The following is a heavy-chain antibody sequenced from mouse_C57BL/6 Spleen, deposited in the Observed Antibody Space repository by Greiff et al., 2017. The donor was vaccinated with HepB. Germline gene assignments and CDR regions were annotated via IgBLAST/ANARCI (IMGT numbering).Heavy chain of an antibody. CDR3: ARDYDMDYYDMDY. CDR2: INPGSGGT. D-gene: IGHD2-4*01. J-gene: IGHJ4*01. V-gene: IGHV1-54*01. CDR1: GYAFTNYL. Sequence: QVQLQQSGAELVRPGTSVKVSCKASGYAFTNYLIEWVKQRPGQGLEWIGVINPGSGGTNYNEKFKGKATLTADKSSSTAYMQLSSLTSEDSAVYFCARDYDMDYYDMDYWGQGTSVTVSS.